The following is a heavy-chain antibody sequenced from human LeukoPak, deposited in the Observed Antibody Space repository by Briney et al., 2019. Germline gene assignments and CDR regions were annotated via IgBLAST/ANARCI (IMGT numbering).Heavy chain of an antibody. CDR1: GFTFSSYA. CDR2: IISGGDT. CDR3: ARHYFDTSGYSSYFDC. J-gene: IGHJ4*02. V-gene: IGHV3-23*01. Sequence: GESLTLSCAASGFTFSSYAMSWVRQAPGKGLQWVAAIISGGDTYYADSVQGRFTISRDNSKNTLFLQLNSLRADDTAVYYCARHYFDTSGYSSYFDCWGQGTLVTVSS. D-gene: IGHD3-22*01.